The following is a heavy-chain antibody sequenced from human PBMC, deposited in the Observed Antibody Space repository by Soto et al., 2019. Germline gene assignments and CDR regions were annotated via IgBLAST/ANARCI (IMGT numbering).Heavy chain of an antibody. CDR1: GFTFSNFA. D-gene: IGHD2-2*01. J-gene: IGHJ4*02. CDR2: ISDGGENT. CDR3: AKRRYCSSSNCYDFDY. V-gene: IGHV3-23*01. Sequence: VQLLESGGDLVQPGGSLRLSCAASGFTFSNFAMNWVRQAPGKGLEWVSGISDGGENTYYTDSVKGRFTISRDNSKNILYLQMSSLRAEDTAIYYCAKRRYCSSSNCYDFDYWGQGTLVTVSS.